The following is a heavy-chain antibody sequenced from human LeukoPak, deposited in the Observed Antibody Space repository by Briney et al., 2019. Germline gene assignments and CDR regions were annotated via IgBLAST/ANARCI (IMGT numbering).Heavy chain of an antibody. Sequence: ASAKVSCKASGYSFNSYDINWVRQATGQGLEWMGWMNPNSGNTGYAQKFQGRVTMTRNTSISTAYMELSSLRSEDTAVYYCARALSLWFGELRHYYFDSWGQGTLVTVSS. CDR1: GYSFNSYD. D-gene: IGHD3-10*01. J-gene: IGHJ4*02. V-gene: IGHV1-8*01. CDR2: MNPNSGNT. CDR3: ARALSLWFGELRHYYFDS.